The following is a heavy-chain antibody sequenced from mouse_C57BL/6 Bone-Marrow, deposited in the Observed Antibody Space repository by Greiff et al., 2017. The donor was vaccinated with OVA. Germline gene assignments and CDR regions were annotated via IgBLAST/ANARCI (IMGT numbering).Heavy chain of an antibody. V-gene: IGHV5-4*01. Sequence: DVKLVESGGGLVKPGGSLKLSCAASGFTFSSYAMSWVRQTPEKRLEWVATISDGGSYTYYPDNVQGRFTISRDNAKNNLYLQMSHLKSEDTAMYYCARERGHWGQGTLVTVSA. CDR2: ISDGGSYT. CDR3: ARERGH. CDR1: GFTFSSYA. J-gene: IGHJ3*01.